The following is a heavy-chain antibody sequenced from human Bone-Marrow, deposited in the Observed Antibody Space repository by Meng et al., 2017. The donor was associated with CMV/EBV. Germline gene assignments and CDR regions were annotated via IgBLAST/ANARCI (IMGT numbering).Heavy chain of an antibody. D-gene: IGHD3-22*01. Sequence: GESLKISCAASGFTFSDYYMSWIRQAPGKGLEWVSYISHSGKTIYYADSVKGRFTISRDNAKNSLYLQMNSLRAEDTAVYYCARGVDYYDSSGYYYEAPLDYWGQGTLVTVSS. J-gene: IGHJ4*02. CDR1: GFTFSDYY. CDR3: ARGVDYYDSSGYYYEAPLDY. V-gene: IGHV3-11*04. CDR2: ISHSGKTI.